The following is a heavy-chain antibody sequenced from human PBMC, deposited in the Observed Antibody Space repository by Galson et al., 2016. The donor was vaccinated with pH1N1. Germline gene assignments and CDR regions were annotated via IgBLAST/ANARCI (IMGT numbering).Heavy chain of an antibody. V-gene: IGHV4-39*01. CDR3: VRRAVGELLGNWFDP. CDR1: GDSISSSSYY. D-gene: IGHD3-10*01. J-gene: IGHJ5*02. CDR2: MYYSGSS. Sequence: SETLSLTCTVSGDSISSSSYYWGWIRQPPGKGLEWIGSMYYSGSSYYNPSLKSRVTISVDTSKNQFSLKLSSVTAADTAVYYCVRRAVGELLGNWFDPWGQGTLVTVSS.